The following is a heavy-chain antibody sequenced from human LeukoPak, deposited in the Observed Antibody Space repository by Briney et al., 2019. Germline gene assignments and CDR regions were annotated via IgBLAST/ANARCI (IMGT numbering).Heavy chain of an antibody. CDR3: AREVVPAAMSFPYYYYGMDV. D-gene: IGHD2-2*01. Sequence: GASVKVSCKASGYTFTSYGISWVRQAPGQGLEWMGWISAYNGNTNYAQKLQGRVTMTTDTSTSTAYMELRSLGSDDTAVYYCAREVVPAAMSFPYYYYGMDVWGQGTTVTVSS. J-gene: IGHJ6*02. V-gene: IGHV1-18*01. CDR1: GYTFTSYG. CDR2: ISAYNGNT.